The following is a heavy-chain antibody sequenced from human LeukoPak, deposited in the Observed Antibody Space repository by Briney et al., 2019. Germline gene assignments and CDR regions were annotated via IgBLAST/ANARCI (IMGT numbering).Heavy chain of an antibody. V-gene: IGHV3-7*01. D-gene: IGHD1-26*01. CDR3: ARDRVVGATYFDY. Sequence: GGSLRLSCAGSGFTFSSHWMSWVRQAPGKGPEWVANIKQDGGEKYYVDSVKGRFTISRDNAKNSLYLQMNSLRAEDTAVYYCARDRVVGATYFDYWGQGILVTVSS. CDR2: IKQDGGEK. CDR1: GFTFSSHW. J-gene: IGHJ4*02.